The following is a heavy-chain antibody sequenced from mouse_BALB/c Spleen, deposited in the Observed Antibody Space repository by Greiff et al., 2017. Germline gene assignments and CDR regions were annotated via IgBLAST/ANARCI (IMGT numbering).Heavy chain of an antibody. CDR3: ARVGLRRGFAY. CDR2: ILPGSGST. CDR1: GYTFSSYW. Sequence: QVQLQQSGAELMKPGASVKISCKATGYTFSSYWIEWVKQRPGHGLEWIGEILPGSGSTNYNEKFKGKATFTADTSSNTAYMQLSSLTSEDSAVYYCARVGLRRGFAYWGQGTLVTVSA. J-gene: IGHJ3*01. D-gene: IGHD2-4*01. V-gene: IGHV1-9*01.